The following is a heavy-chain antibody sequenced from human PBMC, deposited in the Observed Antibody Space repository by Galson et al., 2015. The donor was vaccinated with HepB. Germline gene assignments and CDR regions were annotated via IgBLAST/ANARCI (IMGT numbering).Heavy chain of an antibody. CDR2: ISANSGNT. Sequence: SVKVSCKASGYTFTTNGISWMRQAPGQGLEWMGWISANSGNTKYAQNLQGRVTLTRDTSTSTAYLDLRSLRSDDTAAYYCARDRDYRFDYWGQGTLVTVSS. D-gene: IGHD4/OR15-4a*01. V-gene: IGHV1-18*04. J-gene: IGHJ4*02. CDR1: GYTFTTNG. CDR3: ARDRDYRFDY.